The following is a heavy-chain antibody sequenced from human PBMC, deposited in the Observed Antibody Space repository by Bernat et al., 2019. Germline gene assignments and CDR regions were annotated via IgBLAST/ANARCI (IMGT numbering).Heavy chain of an antibody. J-gene: IGHJ6*02. CDR3: ARDRGVEAARHYYYYGMDV. V-gene: IGHV3-33*01. CDR1: GFTFSSYG. D-gene: IGHD6-6*01. Sequence: QVQLVESGGGLVQPGRSLRLSCAASGFTFSSYGMHWVRQAPGKGLEWVAVIWYDGSNKYYADSVKGRFTISRDNSKNTLYLQMNSLRAEDTAVYYCARDRGVEAARHYYYYGMDVWGQGTTVTVSS. CDR2: IWYDGSNK.